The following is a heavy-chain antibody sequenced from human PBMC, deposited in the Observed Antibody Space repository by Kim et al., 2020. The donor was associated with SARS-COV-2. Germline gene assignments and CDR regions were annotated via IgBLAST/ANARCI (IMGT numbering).Heavy chain of an antibody. J-gene: IGHJ6*02. Sequence: GGSLRLSCAASGFTFSSYAMHWVRQAPGKGLEWVAVISYDGSNKYYADSVKGRFTISRDNSKNTLYLQMNSLRAEDTAVYYCARDPPWSWNSRNGEYYYYYYGMDVWGQGTTVTVSS. CDR2: ISYDGSNK. D-gene: IGHD1-7*01. CDR1: GFTFSSYA. V-gene: IGHV3-30-3*01. CDR3: ARDPPWSWNSRNGEYYYYYYGMDV.